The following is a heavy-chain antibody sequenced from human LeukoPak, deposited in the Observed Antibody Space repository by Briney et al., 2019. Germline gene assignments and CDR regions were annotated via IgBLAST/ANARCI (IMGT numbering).Heavy chain of an antibody. CDR3: ARGGYYYYGMDV. Sequence: SETLSLTCAVYGGSFSGYDWTWIRQPPGKGLEWIGEINHSGRTNYNPSLKSRVTISVDTSKNQFSLKMRSVTAADTAVYYCARGGYYYYGMDVWGQGTTVTVSS. J-gene: IGHJ6*02. V-gene: IGHV4-34*01. CDR2: INHSGRT. CDR1: GGSFSGYD.